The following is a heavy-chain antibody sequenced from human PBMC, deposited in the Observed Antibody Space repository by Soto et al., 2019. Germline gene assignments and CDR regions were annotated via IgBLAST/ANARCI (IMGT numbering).Heavy chain of an antibody. CDR2: MNPNSGNT. D-gene: IGHD1-26*01. J-gene: IGHJ4*02. CDR1: GGTFSSYD. V-gene: IGHV1-8*02. Sequence: VKVSCKASGGTFSSYDINWVRQATGQGLEWMGWMNPNSGNTVYAQKFQGRVTMTTDTSTSTAYMELRSLRSDDTAVYYCARGVGASYYFDYWGQGTLVTVSS. CDR3: ARGVGASYYFDY.